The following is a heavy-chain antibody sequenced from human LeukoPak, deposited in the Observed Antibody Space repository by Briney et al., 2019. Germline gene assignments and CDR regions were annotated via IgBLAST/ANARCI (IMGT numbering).Heavy chain of an antibody. CDR3: ATGATGTTFGSFYYYYGMDV. CDR2: FDPEDGET. J-gene: IGHJ6*02. V-gene: IGHV1-24*01. CDR1: GYTLTELS. Sequence: GPSVTVSCTVSGYTLTELSMHWVRHAPGKGLEWMGGFDPEDGETIYAQKFQGRVTMTEDTSTDTAYMELSSLRSEDTAVYYCATGATGTTFGSFYYYYGMDVWGQGTTVTVSS. D-gene: IGHD1-7*01.